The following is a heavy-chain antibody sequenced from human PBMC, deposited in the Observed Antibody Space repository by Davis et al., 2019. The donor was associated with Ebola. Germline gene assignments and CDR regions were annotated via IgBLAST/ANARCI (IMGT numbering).Heavy chain of an antibody. Sequence: PSETLSLTCTVSGGSITYSYWSWIRQPPGQGLEWIGSIYYSGTTIYNPSLKSRVTISVDTSKSQFSLKLTSLTAADTAMYYCAKAQYCTSTTCYDRFDPWGQGTLVSVTS. D-gene: IGHD2-2*01. CDR3: AKAQYCTSTTCYDRFDP. CDR2: IYYSGTT. CDR1: GGSITYSY. V-gene: IGHV4-59*01. J-gene: IGHJ5*02.